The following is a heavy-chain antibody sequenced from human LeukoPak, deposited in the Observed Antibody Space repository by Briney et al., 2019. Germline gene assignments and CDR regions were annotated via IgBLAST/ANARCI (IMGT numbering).Heavy chain of an antibody. V-gene: IGHV1-69*04. CDR1: GGTFSSSA. Sequence: SVKVSCKTSGGTFSSSAITWVRQAPGQGLEWMGRIIPVLNITTYAQKFQGRVTITADTSSSTVYMELSSLRSEETAVYYCAKVQGLTAPPPYGLDVWGQGTTVIVSS. D-gene: IGHD5-18*01. J-gene: IGHJ6*02. CDR2: IIPVLNIT. CDR3: AKVQGLTAPPPYGLDV.